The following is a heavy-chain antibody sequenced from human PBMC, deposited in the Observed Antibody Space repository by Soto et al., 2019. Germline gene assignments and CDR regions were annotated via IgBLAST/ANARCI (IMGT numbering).Heavy chain of an antibody. Sequence: GSLRLSCAASGFTFSSYAMHWVRQAPGKGLEWVAVISYDGSNKYYADSVKGRFTISRDNSKNTLYLQMNSLRAEDTAVYYCARRITIFGVVIIGAFDIWGQGTMVTVSS. CDR3: ARRITIFGVVIIGAFDI. CDR1: GFTFSSYA. CDR2: ISYDGSNK. J-gene: IGHJ3*02. V-gene: IGHV3-30-3*01. D-gene: IGHD3-3*01.